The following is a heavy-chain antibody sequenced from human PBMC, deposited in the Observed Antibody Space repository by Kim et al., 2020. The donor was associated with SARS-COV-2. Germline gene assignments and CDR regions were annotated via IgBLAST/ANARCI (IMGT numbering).Heavy chain of an antibody. CDR2: INPNSGGT. CDR1: GYTFTGYY. D-gene: IGHD2-2*01. Sequence: ASVKVSCKASGYTFTGYYMHWVRQAPGQGLEWMGWINPNSGGTNYAQKFQGRVTMTRDTSISTAYMELSRLRSDDTAVYYCARDPIPSPSVVVPAAHYYYYYMDVWGKGTTVTVSS. CDR3: ARDPIPSPSVVVPAAHYYYYYMDV. J-gene: IGHJ6*03. V-gene: IGHV1-2*02.